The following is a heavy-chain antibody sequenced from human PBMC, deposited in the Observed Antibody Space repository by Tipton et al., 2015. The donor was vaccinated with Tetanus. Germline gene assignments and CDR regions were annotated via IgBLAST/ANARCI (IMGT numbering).Heavy chain of an antibody. CDR2: IYHSGST. CDR1: GVSLTDYY. D-gene: IGHD5-24*01. J-gene: IGHJ3*01. V-gene: IGHV4-30-4*08. CDR3: ARGGRDAYNNPLGAFDV. Sequence: TLSLTCTVSGVSLTDYYWTWIRQPPGKGLEWIGYIYHSGSTYYNASLKSRLDISLDTSKNQFSLRLRSVAAADTAVYYCARGGRDAYNNPLGAFDVWGRGTTVTVSS.